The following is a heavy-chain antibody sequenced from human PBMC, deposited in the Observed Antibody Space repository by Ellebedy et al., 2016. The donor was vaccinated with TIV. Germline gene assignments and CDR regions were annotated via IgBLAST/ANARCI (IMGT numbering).Heavy chain of an antibody. J-gene: IGHJ5*02. V-gene: IGHV1-58*01. D-gene: IGHD3-10*01. CDR3: AADRRAYYYGSGSPNENWFDP. CDR1: GFTFTSSA. CDR2: IVVGSGNT. Sequence: SVKVSXXASGFTFTSSAVQWVRQARGQRLEWIGWIVVGSGNTNYAQKFQERVTITRDMSTSTAYMELSSLRSEDTAVYYCAADRRAYYYGSGSPNENWFDPWGQGTLVTVSS.